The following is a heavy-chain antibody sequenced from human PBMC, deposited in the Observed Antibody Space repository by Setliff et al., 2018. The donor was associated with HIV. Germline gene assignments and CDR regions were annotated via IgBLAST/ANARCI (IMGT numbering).Heavy chain of an antibody. CDR1: GYMFNNYA. CDR3: ATERCQLQCDSYYYYYCMDV. D-gene: IGHD2-2*01. V-gene: IGHV1-3*01. Sequence: GASVKVSCKASGYMFNNYAMHWVRQAPGQSLEWLGRITGDNDNTKYSEKFKGRVTITRDSSASTAYMELSSLTSEDTAVYYCATERCQLQCDSYYYYYCMDVWGQGTTVTVSS. CDR2: ITGDNDNT. J-gene: IGHJ6*02.